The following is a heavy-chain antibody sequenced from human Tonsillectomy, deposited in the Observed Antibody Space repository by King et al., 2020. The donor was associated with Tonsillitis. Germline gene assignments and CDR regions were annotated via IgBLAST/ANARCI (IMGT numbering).Heavy chain of an antibody. CDR1: GYSFTSYW. CDR2: IYPGDSDT. J-gene: IGHJ3*02. Sequence: EQLVQSGAEVKKPGESLKISCKGSGYSFTSYWIGWVRQMPGKGLEWMGVIYPGDSDTRYSPSFQGQVTISADKSISTAYLQWSSLKASDTAMYYCARHIVVLTATDGFDIWGQGTMVTVSS. D-gene: IGHD2-21*02. V-gene: IGHV5-51*01. CDR3: ARHIVVLTATDGFDI.